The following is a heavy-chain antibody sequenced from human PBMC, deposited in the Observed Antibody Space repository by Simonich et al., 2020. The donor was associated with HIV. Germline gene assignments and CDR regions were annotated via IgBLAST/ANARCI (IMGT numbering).Heavy chain of an antibody. V-gene: IGHV4-59*01. CDR2: IFDNGLT. D-gene: IGHD4-17*01. J-gene: IGHJ4*02. CDR3: ARAPDYGANVYFDY. Sequence: HVQLQESGPGLVKPSETLSLTCTVSGGSISRYYWSWVRQPPGKGLEWIGDIFDNGLTNYTPALKSRVTISVDTSKNKFSLKMTSVTAADTAVYYCARAPDYGANVYFDYWGQGTLVTVSS. CDR1: GGSISRYY.